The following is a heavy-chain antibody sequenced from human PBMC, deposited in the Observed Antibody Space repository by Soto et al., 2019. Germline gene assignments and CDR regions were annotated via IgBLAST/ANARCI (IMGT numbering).Heavy chain of an antibody. CDR2: IWYDGSNK. CDR1: GFTFSSYG. Sequence: QVQLVESGGGVVQPGRSLRLSCAASGFTFSSYGMHWVRQAPGKGLEWVAVIWYDGSNKYYADSVKGRFTISRDNSKNTLYLQMNRLRAEDTAVYYCARDLVGAPRAAVLDPCGQGTLVTVSS. CDR3: ARDLVGAPRAAVLDP. J-gene: IGHJ5*02. D-gene: IGHD1-26*01. V-gene: IGHV3-33*01.